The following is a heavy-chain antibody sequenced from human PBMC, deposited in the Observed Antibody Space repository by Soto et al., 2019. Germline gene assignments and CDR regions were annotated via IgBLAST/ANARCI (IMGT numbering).Heavy chain of an antibody. Sequence: EVQLVESGGGLVQPGGSLRLSCAASGFTFNAYWMTWVRQAPGKGLEWVANINRDGTEKNYVDSVKGRFTVSRDNAKNSLHLQMYSLRAEDTAVYYCVRDRTEYGSHGSSYYDVFDIWGQGTKVTVSS. J-gene: IGHJ3*02. D-gene: IGHD6-6*01. CDR1: GFTFNAYW. CDR2: INRDGTEK. CDR3: VRDRTEYGSHGSSYYDVFDI. V-gene: IGHV3-7*05.